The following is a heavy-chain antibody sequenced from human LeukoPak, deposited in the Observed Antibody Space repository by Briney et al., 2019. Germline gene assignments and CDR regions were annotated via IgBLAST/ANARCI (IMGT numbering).Heavy chain of an antibody. CDR2: ISSSGSTI. CDR1: GFTFSSYE. V-gene: IGHV3-48*03. J-gene: IGHJ4*02. D-gene: IGHD2-15*01. Sequence: GGSLRLSCAASGFTFSSYEMNWVRQAPGKGLEWVSYISSSGSTIYYADSVKGRFTISRDNAKNSLYLQMNGLRAEDTAVYYCASDAEYCSGGSCYRGNFDYWGQGTLVTVSS. CDR3: ASDAEYCSGGSCYRGNFDY.